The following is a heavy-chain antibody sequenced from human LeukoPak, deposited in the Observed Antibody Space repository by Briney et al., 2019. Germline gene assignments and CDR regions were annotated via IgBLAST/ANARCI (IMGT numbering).Heavy chain of an antibody. Sequence: SGPSLVKPTQTLTLTCTFSGFSLSTKGVGVGWIRQPPGKALEWLALIYWDDDTRYSPSLRSRLTITKGASRNQVVLTMTNMDPVDTATYYCAHQYYYPNSGYLGYYFNYWGQGTLVTVSS. V-gene: IGHV2-5*02. D-gene: IGHD3-22*01. CDR3: AHQYYYPNSGYLGYYFNY. J-gene: IGHJ4*02. CDR1: GFSLSTKGVG. CDR2: IYWDDDT.